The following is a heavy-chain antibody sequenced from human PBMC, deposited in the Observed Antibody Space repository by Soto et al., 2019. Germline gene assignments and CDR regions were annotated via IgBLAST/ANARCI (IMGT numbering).Heavy chain of an antibody. CDR3: TTDLAVGYCTNGVCYGYWFFDY. Sequence: EVQLVESGGGLVKPGGSLRLSCAASGFTFSNAWMSWVRQAPGKGLEWVGRIKSKTDGGTTDYAAPVKGRFTISRDDSNNTLYLQMNSLKTEDTAVYYCTTDLAVGYCTNGVCYGYWFFDYWCQGTLVTVSS. CDR2: IKSKTDGGTT. CDR1: GFTFSNAW. D-gene: IGHD2-8*01. J-gene: IGHJ4*02. V-gene: IGHV3-15*01.